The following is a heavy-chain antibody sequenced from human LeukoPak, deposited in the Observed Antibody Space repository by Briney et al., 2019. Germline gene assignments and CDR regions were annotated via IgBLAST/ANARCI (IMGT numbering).Heavy chain of an antibody. Sequence: GGSLRLSCAASGFTFSSYAMSWVRQAPGKGLEWVSSISGSGGSTYYADSVKGRFTISRDNSKNTLYLQMNSLRAEDTAVYYCAKLGRRVPSCSSTSCYSLDYWGQGTLVTVSS. CDR3: AKLGRRVPSCSSTSCYSLDY. V-gene: IGHV3-23*01. D-gene: IGHD2-2*02. CDR1: GFTFSSYA. CDR2: ISGSGGST. J-gene: IGHJ4*02.